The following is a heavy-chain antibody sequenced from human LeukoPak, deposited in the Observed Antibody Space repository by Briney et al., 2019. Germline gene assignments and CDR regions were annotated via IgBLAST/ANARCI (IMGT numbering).Heavy chain of an antibody. J-gene: IGHJ4*02. V-gene: IGHV4-39*01. Sequence: SETLSLTCTVSGGSISSSSYYWGWIRQPPGKGLEWIGSIYYSGSTYYSPSLKSRVTISVDTSKNQFSLKLSSVTAADTAVYYCARTYYDILTGHSPHFDYWGQGTLVTVSS. CDR2: IYYSGST. D-gene: IGHD3-9*01. CDR1: GGSISSSSYY. CDR3: ARTYYDILTGHSPHFDY.